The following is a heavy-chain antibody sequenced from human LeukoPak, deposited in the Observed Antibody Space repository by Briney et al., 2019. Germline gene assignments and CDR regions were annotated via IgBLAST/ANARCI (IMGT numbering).Heavy chain of an antibody. V-gene: IGHV4-30-2*01. Sequence: SQTLSLTCAVSGGSISSGGYSWSWIRQPPGKGLEWIGYIYHSGSTNYNPSLKSRVTISVDTSKNQFSLKLSSVTAADTAVYYCASTTYYDFWSGFAFDIWGQGTMVTVSS. CDR3: ASTTYYDFWSGFAFDI. CDR2: IYHSGST. D-gene: IGHD3-3*01. CDR1: GGSISSGGYS. J-gene: IGHJ3*02.